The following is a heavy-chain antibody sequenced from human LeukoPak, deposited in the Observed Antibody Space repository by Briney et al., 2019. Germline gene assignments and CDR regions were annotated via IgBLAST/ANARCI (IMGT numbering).Heavy chain of an antibody. CDR2: ISTDGTT. J-gene: IGHJ6*02. V-gene: IGHV3-66*01. D-gene: IGHD3-10*01. Sequence: GESLRLSCAAAGFTVSSNYMSWVRQAPGKGLEWVSIISTDGTTYSADSVKGRFTMSRDNSKNTLYLQMNGLRVEDTAVYYCARDRASGSSNNYYYGMDVWGQGTTVTVSS. CDR1: GFTVSSNY. CDR3: ARDRASGSSNNYYYGMDV.